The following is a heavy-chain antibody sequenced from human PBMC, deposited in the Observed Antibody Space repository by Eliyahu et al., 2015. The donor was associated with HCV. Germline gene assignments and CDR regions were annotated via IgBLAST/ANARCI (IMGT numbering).Heavy chain of an antibody. Sequence: QVQLVQSGAEVKKPGASVKVSCKASGYTFTSYDINWVRQATGQGLEWMGWMNPNSGNTGYAQKFQGRVTMTRNTSISTAYMELSSLRSEDTAVYYCARLHSSSSYYYYYYYGMDVWGQGTTVTVSS. CDR2: MNPNSGNT. CDR3: ARLHSSSSYYYYYYYGMDV. V-gene: IGHV1-8*01. CDR1: GYTFTSYD. D-gene: IGHD6-6*01. J-gene: IGHJ6*02.